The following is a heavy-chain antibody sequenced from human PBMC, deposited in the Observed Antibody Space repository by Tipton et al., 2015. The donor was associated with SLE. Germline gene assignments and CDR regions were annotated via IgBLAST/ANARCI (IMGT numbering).Heavy chain of an antibody. V-gene: IGHV4-4*07. CDR2: IYTSGST. Sequence: TLSLTCTVSGGSISSYYWSWIRQPAGKGLEWIGRIYTSGSTNYNPSLKSRVTMSVDTSKNQFSLKLSSVTAADTAVYYCARGPWGYCSSTSCRDYYGMDVWGQGTTVTVSS. CDR1: GGSISSYY. J-gene: IGHJ6*02. D-gene: IGHD2-2*01. CDR3: ARGPWGYCSSTSCRDYYGMDV.